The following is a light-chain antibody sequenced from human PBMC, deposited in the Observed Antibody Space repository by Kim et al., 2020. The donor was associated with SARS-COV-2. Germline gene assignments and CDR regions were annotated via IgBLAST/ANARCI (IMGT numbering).Light chain of an antibody. CDR1: ILRNYY. V-gene: IGLV3-19*01. Sequence: ALGQTVRITCQGYILRNYYATWYQQKPGQAPVVVIYGENKRTSGIPDRFSGSTSGNTASLTITGAQAEDEADYHCDSRDSSGYQVVFGAGTQLTV. J-gene: IGLJ2*01. CDR3: DSRDSSGYQVV. CDR2: GEN.